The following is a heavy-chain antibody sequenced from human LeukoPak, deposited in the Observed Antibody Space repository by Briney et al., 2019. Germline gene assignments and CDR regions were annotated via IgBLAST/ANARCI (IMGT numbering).Heavy chain of an antibody. CDR2: IRYDGSNK. CDR1: GFTFSSYG. CDR3: AKVNPLWFGELLPDRHWFDP. D-gene: IGHD3-10*01. V-gene: IGHV3-30*02. Sequence: PGGSLRLSCAASGFTFSSYGMHWVRQAPGKGLEWVAFIRYDGSNKYYADSVKGRFTISRDNSKNTLYLQMNSLRAEDTAVYYCAKVNPLWFGELLPDRHWFDPWGQGTLVTVSS. J-gene: IGHJ5*02.